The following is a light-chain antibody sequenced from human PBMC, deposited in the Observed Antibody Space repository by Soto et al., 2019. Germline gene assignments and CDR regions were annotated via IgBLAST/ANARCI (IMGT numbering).Light chain of an antibody. J-gene: IGKJ1*01. CDR3: QQRYNWPLT. V-gene: IGKV3-11*01. CDR2: DAS. Sequence: EIVLTQSPATLSLSPGERATLSCRASQSVSSYLAWYQQKFGQAPRLLIYDASNRATGIPARFSGSGSATDFTLTISSLEPEDFAIYYCQQRYNWPLTFDQGTKVEIK. CDR1: QSVSSY.